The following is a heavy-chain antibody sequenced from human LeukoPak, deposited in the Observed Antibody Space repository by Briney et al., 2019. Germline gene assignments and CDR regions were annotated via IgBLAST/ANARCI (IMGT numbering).Heavy chain of an antibody. V-gene: IGHV3-21*01. Sequence: GGSLRLSCAASGFTFSSYSMNWVRQAPGKGLEWVSSISSSSSYIYYAYSVKGRFTISRDNAKTSLYLQMNSLRAEDTAVYYCARIQEGYDILTGYYGAPYYYYYMDVWGKGTTVTISS. J-gene: IGHJ6*03. CDR3: ARIQEGYDILTGYYGAPYYYYYMDV. D-gene: IGHD3-9*01. CDR2: ISSSSSYI. CDR1: GFTFSSYS.